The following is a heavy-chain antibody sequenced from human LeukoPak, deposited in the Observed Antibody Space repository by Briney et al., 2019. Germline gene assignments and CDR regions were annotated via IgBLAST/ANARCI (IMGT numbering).Heavy chain of an antibody. D-gene: IGHD3-3*01. Sequence: SETLSLTCTVSGGSISSSSYYWGWIRQPPGKGLEWIGSIYYSGSTYYNPSLKSRVTISVDTSKNQFSLKLSPVTAADTAVYYCAIAYYDFWSGYYLFDYWGQGTLVTVSS. CDR1: GGSISSSSYY. CDR2: IYYSGST. CDR3: AIAYYDFWSGYYLFDY. J-gene: IGHJ4*02. V-gene: IGHV4-39*07.